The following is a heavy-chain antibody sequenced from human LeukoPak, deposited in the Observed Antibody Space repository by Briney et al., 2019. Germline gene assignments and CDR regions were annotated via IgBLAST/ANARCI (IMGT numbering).Heavy chain of an antibody. CDR3: AHPQVLGRQYRGAPPVGAFDI. D-gene: IGHD2-8*01. CDR1: GFTFSSYA. V-gene: IGHV3-30-3*01. Sequence: GGSLRLSCAASGFTFSSYAMHWVRQAPGKGLEWVAVISYDGSNKYYADSVKGRFTISRDNSKNTLYLQMNSLRAEDTAVYYCAHPQVLGRQYRGAPPVGAFDIWGQGTMVTVSS. CDR2: ISYDGSNK. J-gene: IGHJ3*02.